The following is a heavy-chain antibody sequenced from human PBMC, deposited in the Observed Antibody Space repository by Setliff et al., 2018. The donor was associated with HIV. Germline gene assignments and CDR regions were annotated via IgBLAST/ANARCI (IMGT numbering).Heavy chain of an antibody. Sequence: PGGSLRLSCAASGFTFSSYGMHWVRQAPGKGLEWVAFIRYDGSNKYYADSVKGRFTISRDNSKNTLYLQMNSLRAEDTAVYYCAKGPRIVVVSRYRFDYWGQGTVVTVSS. CDR2: IRYDGSNK. J-gene: IGHJ4*02. CDR1: GFTFSSYG. D-gene: IGHD3-22*01. CDR3: AKGPRIVVVSRYRFDY. V-gene: IGHV3-30*02.